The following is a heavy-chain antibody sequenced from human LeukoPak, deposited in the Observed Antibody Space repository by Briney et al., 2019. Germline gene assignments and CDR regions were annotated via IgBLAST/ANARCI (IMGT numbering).Heavy chain of an antibody. CDR2: IIPILGIA. D-gene: IGHD5-12*01. V-gene: IGHV1-69*04. J-gene: IGHJ4*02. Sequence: SVKVSCKASGGTFSSYAISWVRQAPGQGLEWMGRIIPILGIADYAQKFQGRVTITADKSTSTAYMELSSLRSEDTAVYYCASLNSGYDEVDYWGQGTLVTVSS. CDR3: ASLNSGYDEVDY. CDR1: GGTFSSYA.